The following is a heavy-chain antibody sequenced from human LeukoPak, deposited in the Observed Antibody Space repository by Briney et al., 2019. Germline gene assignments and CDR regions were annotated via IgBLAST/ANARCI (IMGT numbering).Heavy chain of an antibody. CDR1: GSTFTDYY. D-gene: IGHD2-21*02. J-gene: IGHJ4*02. CDR2: INPNSGGT. CDR3: ARGFDEYCGGDCNLWYFDY. Sequence: ASVKVSCKASGSTFTDYYLHWVLQAPGQGPEWMGWINPNSGGTNYAQKFQGRVTMTRDTSSSTAYMELSRLRSDDTDVYYCARGFDEYCGGDCNLWYFDYCGQGTLVTVSS. V-gene: IGHV1-2*02.